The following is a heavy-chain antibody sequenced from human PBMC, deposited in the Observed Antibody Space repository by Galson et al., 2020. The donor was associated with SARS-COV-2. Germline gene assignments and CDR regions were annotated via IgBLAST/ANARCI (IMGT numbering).Heavy chain of an antibody. V-gene: IGHV3-64D*08. Sequence: TGGSLRLSCSASGFRFSNYAMNWVRKAPGKGLEYVSTIRNDGGATYYADSVKSRFTISRDNSKNTLYLQMSSLRAEDTAIYYCVKVKWFQLLFDAFDMWGQGTMVTISS. CDR2: IRNDGGAT. J-gene: IGHJ3*02. CDR3: VKVKWFQLLFDAFDM. D-gene: IGHD2-2*01. CDR1: GFRFSNYA.